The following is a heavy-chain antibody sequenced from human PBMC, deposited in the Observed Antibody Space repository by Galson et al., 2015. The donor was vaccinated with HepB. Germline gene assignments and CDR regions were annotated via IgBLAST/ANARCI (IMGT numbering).Heavy chain of an antibody. CDR3: AKGWTYYYDSSGYTEYFQH. CDR1: GFTFSSYA. V-gene: IGHV3-23*01. D-gene: IGHD3-22*01. Sequence: SLRLSCAASGFTFSSYAMSWVRQAPGKGLEWVSAISGSGGSTYYADSVKGRFTISRDNSKNTLYLQMNSLRAEDTAVYYCAKGWTYYYDSSGYTEYFQHWGQGTLVTVSS. J-gene: IGHJ1*01. CDR2: ISGSGGST.